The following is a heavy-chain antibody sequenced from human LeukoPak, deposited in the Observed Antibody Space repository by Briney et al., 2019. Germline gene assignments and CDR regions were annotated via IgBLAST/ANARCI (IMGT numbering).Heavy chain of an antibody. V-gene: IGHV3-23*01. CDR1: GFTFSSYG. J-gene: IGHJ4*02. Sequence: GGSLRLSCAASGFTFSSYGMSWVRQAPGKGLEWVSAISGSGGSTYYADSVKGRFTISRDNSKNTLYLQMNSLRAEDTAVYYCARGRNYYDSSVPYWGQGTLVTVSS. D-gene: IGHD3-22*01. CDR2: ISGSGGST. CDR3: ARGRNYYDSSVPY.